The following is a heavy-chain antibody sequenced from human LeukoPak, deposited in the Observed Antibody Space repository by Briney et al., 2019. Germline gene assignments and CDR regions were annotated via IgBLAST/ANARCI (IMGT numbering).Heavy chain of an antibody. Sequence: GESLKISCKGSGYRFTNYWIVWVRQMPGKGLEWMGIIYPGDSDTKYSPSFQGQVTFSVDKSISTAYLQWNSLKASDTAMYYCARHAQVPGLDYWGQGTLVTVSS. CDR1: GYRFTNYW. CDR3: ARHAQVPGLDY. CDR2: IYPGDSDT. D-gene: IGHD6-19*01. J-gene: IGHJ4*02. V-gene: IGHV5-51*01.